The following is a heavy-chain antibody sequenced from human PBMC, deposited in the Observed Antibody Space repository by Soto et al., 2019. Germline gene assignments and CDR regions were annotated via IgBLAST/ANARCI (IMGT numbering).Heavy chain of an antibody. D-gene: IGHD2-2*01. CDR3: VRGRSCSSTSCYAPFFDY. CDR2: INPNNGGT. V-gene: IGHV1-2*04. J-gene: IGHJ4*02. CDR1: GYTFSAYY. Sequence: ASVKVSCKASGYTFSAYYIHWVRQAPGRGLEWMGWINPNNGGTKYAQKFRGWVSMTRDTSITTAYMELSRLTSDDTAVYYCVRGRSCSSTSCYAPFFDYWGQGTVVTVSS.